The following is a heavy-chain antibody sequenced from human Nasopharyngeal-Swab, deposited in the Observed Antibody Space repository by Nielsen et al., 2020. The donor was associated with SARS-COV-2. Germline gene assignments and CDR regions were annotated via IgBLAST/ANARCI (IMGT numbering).Heavy chain of an antibody. J-gene: IGHJ6*03. CDR1: GGSFSGYY. V-gene: IGHV4-34*01. D-gene: IGHD2-15*01. CDR2: INHSGST. Sequence: SQTLSLTGAVYGGSFSGYYWSWIRQPPGKGLEWIGEINHSGSTNYNPSLKSRVTISVDTSKNQFSLKLSSVTAADTAVYYCARGPRYCSGGSCYQVFYYYMDVWGKGTTVTVSS. CDR3: ARGPRYCSGGSCYQVFYYYMDV.